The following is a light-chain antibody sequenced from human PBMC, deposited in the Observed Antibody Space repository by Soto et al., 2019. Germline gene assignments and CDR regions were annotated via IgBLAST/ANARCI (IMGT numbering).Light chain of an antibody. CDR2: AAS. J-gene: IGKJ3*01. CDR3: QQYDIALLA. Sequence: EIAVTQSPSTLSVSLGDRATLSCRANQSVSSYLAWYQQKPGKAPRLLIYAASTMPTGIPDRFSGSGSGTDFTLTISSLHPEDFATYYCQQYDIALLAFGAGTKVDIK. CDR1: QSVSSY. V-gene: IGKV3D-15*01.